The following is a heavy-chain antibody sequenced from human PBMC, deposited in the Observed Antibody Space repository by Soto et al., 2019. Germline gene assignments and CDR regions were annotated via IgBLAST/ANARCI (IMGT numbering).Heavy chain of an antibody. CDR1: GGSISSGDYY. CDR2: IYYSGNT. V-gene: IGHV4-39*01. D-gene: IGHD5-12*01. Sequence: PSETLSLTCTVSGGSISSGDYYWCWIRQPPGKGLEWIGCIYYSGNTYYNPSLQSRVTISLDKSKSQFSLKLNSVTAADSAVYFCARLEGLATISYYFDFWGPGALVTVSS. CDR3: ARLEGLATISYYFDF. J-gene: IGHJ4*02.